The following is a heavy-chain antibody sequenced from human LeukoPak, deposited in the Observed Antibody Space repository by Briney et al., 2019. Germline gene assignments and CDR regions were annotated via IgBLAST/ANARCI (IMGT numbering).Heavy chain of an antibody. CDR2: INSDGSST. D-gene: IGHD3-10*01. CDR3: ARALMVRGDVPPGY. CDR1: GFTFSSYW. J-gene: IGHJ4*02. V-gene: IGHV3-74*01. Sequence: RPGGSLRLSCAASGFTFSSYWMHWVRQAPGKRLVEVSRINSDGSSTSYADSVKGRFTISRDNAKNTLYLQMNSLRAEDTAVYYCARALMVRGDVPPGYWGQGTLVTVSS.